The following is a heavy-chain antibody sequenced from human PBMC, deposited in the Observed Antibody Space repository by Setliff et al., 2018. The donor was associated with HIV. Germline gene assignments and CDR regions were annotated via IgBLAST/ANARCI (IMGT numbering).Heavy chain of an antibody. CDR3: ARIPNHSSGFDY. CDR1: GYSFTNYD. Sequence: GASVKVSCKASGYSFTNYDINWVRQATGQGLEWMGWMNRYGSTGYAQKFKGRVTMTRTTSISTAYMELSSLRSEDTAVYYCARIPNHSSGFDYWGQGTPVTVSS. CDR2: MNRYGST. D-gene: IGHD3-22*01. J-gene: IGHJ4*02. V-gene: IGHV1-8*01.